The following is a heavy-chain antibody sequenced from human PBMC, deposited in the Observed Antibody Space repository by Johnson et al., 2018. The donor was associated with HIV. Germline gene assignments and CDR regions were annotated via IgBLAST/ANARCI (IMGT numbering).Heavy chain of an antibody. V-gene: IGHV3-33*06. D-gene: IGHD3-10*01. J-gene: IGHJ3*02. CDR2: IWYDGSNK. CDR1: GFTFSNYG. CDR3: AKDSITMELGALDI. Sequence: QLVESGGGVVQPGRSLRLSCAASGFTFSNYGMHWVRQAPGKGLEWVAVIWYDGSNKYYADSVKGRFTISRDNSKNTLYLQMSRLRAEDTAVYYCAKDSITMELGALDIWGQGTMVTVSS.